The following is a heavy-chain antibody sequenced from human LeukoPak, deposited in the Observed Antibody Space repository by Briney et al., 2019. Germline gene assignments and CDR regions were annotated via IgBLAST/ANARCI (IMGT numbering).Heavy chain of an antibody. D-gene: IGHD4-11*01. CDR2: ISGSGGST. Sequence: GGSLRLSCAASGFTFSSYAMSWVRQAPGRGLEWVSTISGSGGSTYYADSVKGRFTISRDNSKNTLYLQMNSLRAEDTAAYYCAKDLNSHSNWGQGTLVTVSS. CDR3: AKDLNSHSN. V-gene: IGHV3-23*01. J-gene: IGHJ4*02. CDR1: GFTFSSYA.